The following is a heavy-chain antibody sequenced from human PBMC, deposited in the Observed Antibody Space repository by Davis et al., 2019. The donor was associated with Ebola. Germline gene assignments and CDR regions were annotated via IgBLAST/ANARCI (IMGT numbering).Heavy chain of an antibody. Sequence: PSETLSLTCTVSGGSISSYYWSWIRQPPGKGLEWIGYIYYSGSTNYNPSLKSRVTISVDTSKNQFSLKLSSVTAADTAVYYCARVHYDILTGYLYYFDYWGQGTLVTVSS. CDR3: ARVHYDILTGYLYYFDY. CDR1: GGSISSYY. V-gene: IGHV4-59*01. CDR2: IYYSGST. D-gene: IGHD3-9*01. J-gene: IGHJ4*02.